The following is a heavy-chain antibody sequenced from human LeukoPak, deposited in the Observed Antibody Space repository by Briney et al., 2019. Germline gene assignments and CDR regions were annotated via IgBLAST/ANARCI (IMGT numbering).Heavy chain of an antibody. V-gene: IGHV4-39*07. CDR3: ARQRTDDSSGSLDY. CDR1: GGSISSSSYY. J-gene: IGHJ4*02. D-gene: IGHD3-22*01. Sequence: SETLSLTCTVSGGSISSSSYYWGWIRQPPGKGLEWIGSIYYSGSTYYNPSLKSRVTILVDTSKNQFSLKLSSVTAADTAVYFCARQRTDDSSGSLDYWGQGTLVTVSS. CDR2: IYYSGST.